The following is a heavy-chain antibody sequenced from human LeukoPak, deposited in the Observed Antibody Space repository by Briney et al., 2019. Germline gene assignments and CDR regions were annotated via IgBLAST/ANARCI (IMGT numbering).Heavy chain of an antibody. CDR3: AREAYKRNVDSFDI. Sequence: PSETLSLTCAVYGGSFSGYYWSWIRQPPGKGLGWIGEISHSGRTYYNPPLNSRVAMSLVTTNNQFSLKQISVTAADTAVYYCAREAYKRNVDSFDIWGQGTMVTASS. D-gene: IGHD1-14*01. J-gene: IGHJ3*02. CDR2: ISHSGRT. CDR1: GGSFSGYY. V-gene: IGHV4-34*01.